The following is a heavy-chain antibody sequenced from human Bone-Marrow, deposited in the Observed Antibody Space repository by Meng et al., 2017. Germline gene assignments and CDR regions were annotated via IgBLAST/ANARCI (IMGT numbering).Heavy chain of an antibody. V-gene: IGHV4-59*01. CDR3: ARDSSPLEGRFDP. CDR2: IYYSGST. J-gene: IGHJ5*02. D-gene: IGHD1-1*01. CDR1: GGSISSYY. Sequence: QVQLQGSGPGLVKPSETLSLTCTVSGGSISSYYWSWIRQPPGKGLEWIGYIYYSGSTNYNPSLKSRVTISVDTSKNQFSLKLSSVTAADTAVYYCARDSSPLEGRFDPWGQGTLVTVSS.